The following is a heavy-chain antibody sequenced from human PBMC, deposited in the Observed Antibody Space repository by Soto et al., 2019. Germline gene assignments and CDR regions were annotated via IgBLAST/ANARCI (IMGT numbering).Heavy chain of an antibody. J-gene: IGHJ4*02. D-gene: IGHD5-18*01. CDR2: IKKDGSEK. CDR3: VTGYHSDY. CDR1: GISTSSYW. Sequence: PGGSHRLSCAASGISTSSYWMGWVRQAPGRGLEWVASIKKDGSEKYYMDSLKGRFTISRDNALNSLYLQMNSLRAEDTAVYFCVTGYHSDYWGQGTLVTVSS. V-gene: IGHV3-7*03.